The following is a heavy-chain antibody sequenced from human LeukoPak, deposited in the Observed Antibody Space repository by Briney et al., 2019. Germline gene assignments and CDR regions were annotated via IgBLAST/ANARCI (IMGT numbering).Heavy chain of an antibody. CDR3: ARAPRDISGWYPFDY. D-gene: IGHD6-19*01. CDR2: IYYSGST. J-gene: IGHJ4*02. Sequence: SETLSLTCTVSGGSISSYYWSWSRQPPGKGLEWIGYIYYSGSTNYNPSLKSRVTISVDTSKNQFSLKLSSVTAADTAVYYCARAPRDISGWYPFDYWGQGTLVTVSS. CDR1: GGSISSYY. V-gene: IGHV4-59*01.